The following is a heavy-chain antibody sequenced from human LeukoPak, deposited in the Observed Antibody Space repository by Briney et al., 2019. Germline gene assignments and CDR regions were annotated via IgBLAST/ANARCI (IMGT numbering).Heavy chain of an antibody. Sequence: GGSLRLSCAASGLTFSSYAMSWVRQAPGKGLGWVSAISGSGGSTYYADSVKGRFTISRDNSKNTLYLQMNSLRAEDTAVYYCAKEMALSYSSSWYGDYWGQGTLVTVSS. CDR3: AKEMALSYSSSWYGDY. D-gene: IGHD6-13*01. CDR2: ISGSGGST. CDR1: GLTFSSYA. J-gene: IGHJ4*02. V-gene: IGHV3-23*01.